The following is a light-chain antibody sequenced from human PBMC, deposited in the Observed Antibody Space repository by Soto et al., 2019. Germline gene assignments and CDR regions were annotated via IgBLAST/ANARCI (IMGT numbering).Light chain of an antibody. CDR3: QLYGTSPPRT. Sequence: EIVLTQSPGTLSLSPGERATLSCRASQSVSSTYLGWYQQKPGQAPRLLIYGASSRATGIPDRFSGSGSGTDFTLTIARLEPEDFAVYXCQLYGTSPPRTFGQGTKVEIK. J-gene: IGKJ1*01. V-gene: IGKV3-20*01. CDR2: GAS. CDR1: QSVSSTY.